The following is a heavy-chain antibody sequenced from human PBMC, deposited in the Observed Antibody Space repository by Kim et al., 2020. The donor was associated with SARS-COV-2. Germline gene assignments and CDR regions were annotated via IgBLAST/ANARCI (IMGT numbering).Heavy chain of an antibody. CDR2: ISSSGSTI. V-gene: IGHV3-48*03. Sequence: GGSLRLSCAASGFTFSSYEMNWVRQAPGKGLEWVSYISSSGSTIYYADSVKGRFTISRDNAKNSLYLQMNSLRAEDTAVYYCARDRGGVRGAAVPFDYWGQGTLVTVSS. CDR3: ARDRGGVRGAAVPFDY. CDR1: GFTFSSYE. J-gene: IGHJ4*02. D-gene: IGHD3-10*01.